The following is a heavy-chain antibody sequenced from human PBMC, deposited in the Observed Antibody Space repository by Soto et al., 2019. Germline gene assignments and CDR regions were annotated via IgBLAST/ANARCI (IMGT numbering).Heavy chain of an antibody. D-gene: IGHD4-17*01. CDR2: IYHSGST. J-gene: IGHJ4*02. Sequence: SETLCLTCAVSGGFIISCGYSWSWIRQPPGKGLEWIGYIYHSGSTYYNPSLKSRVTISVDRSKNQFSLKLSSVTAADTAVYYCARRYGASFDYWGQGTLVTVSS. CDR3: ARRYGASFDY. CDR1: GGFIISCGYS. V-gene: IGHV4-30-2*02.